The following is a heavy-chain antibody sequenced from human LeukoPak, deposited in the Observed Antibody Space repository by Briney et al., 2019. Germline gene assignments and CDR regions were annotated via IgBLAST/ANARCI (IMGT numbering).Heavy chain of an antibody. CDR2: IHPSGML. CDR3: SRGLDSRKLGY. J-gene: IGHJ4*02. D-gene: IGHD3-22*01. V-gene: IGHV4-31*03. Sequence: SQTLSLTCTVSGASFNSDDQYWNWIRQSPGKGLEWIGSIHPSGMLYNNPSLESRVTMSRDTSKNQFSLNLNSVTAADTAVYFCSRGLDSRKLGYRGQGILVTVSS. CDR1: GASFNSDDQY.